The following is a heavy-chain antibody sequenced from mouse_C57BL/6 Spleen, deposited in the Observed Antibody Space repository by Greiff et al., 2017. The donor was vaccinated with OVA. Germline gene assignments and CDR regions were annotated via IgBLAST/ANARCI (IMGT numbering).Heavy chain of an antibody. CDR2: ISYSGST. CDR1: GYSITSGYD. CDR3: VRVTFYYAMDY. Sequence: DVKLVESGPGMVKPSQSLSLTCTVTGYSITSGYDWHWLRPFPGNKLEWMGYISYSGSTNYNPSLKSRISITHDTSKNQFFLKMNSVTTEDTATYYCVRVTFYYAMDYWGQGTSVTVSS. J-gene: IGHJ4*01. V-gene: IGHV3-1*01.